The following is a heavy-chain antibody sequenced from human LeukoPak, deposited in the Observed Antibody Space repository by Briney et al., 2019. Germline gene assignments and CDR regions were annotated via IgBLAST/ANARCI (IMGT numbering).Heavy chain of an antibody. J-gene: IGHJ4*02. CDR2: ISAYNGNT. D-gene: IGHD1-26*01. V-gene: IGHV1-18*01. CDR1: GYTFTSYG. Sequence: ASVKVSCEASGYTFTSYGISWVRQAPGQGLEWMGWISAYNGNTNYAQKLQGRVTMTTDTCTSTAYMELRSLRSDDTAVYYCVREIVGATLYFDYWGQGTLVTVSS. CDR3: VREIVGATLYFDY.